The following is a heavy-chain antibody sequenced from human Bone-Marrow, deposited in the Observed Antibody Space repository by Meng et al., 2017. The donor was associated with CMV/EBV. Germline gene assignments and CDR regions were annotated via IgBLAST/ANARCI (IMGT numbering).Heavy chain of an antibody. Sequence: LSLTCAASGFTFSSYSMNWVRQAPGKGLEWVSSISSSSSYIYYADSAKGRFTISRDNAKNSLYLQMNSLRAEDTAVYYCARDTYTESSSWYYYYGMDVWGQGTTVTVSS. CDR2: ISSSSSYI. CDR1: GFTFSSYS. D-gene: IGHD6-13*01. V-gene: IGHV3-21*01. CDR3: ARDTYTESSSWYYYYGMDV. J-gene: IGHJ6*02.